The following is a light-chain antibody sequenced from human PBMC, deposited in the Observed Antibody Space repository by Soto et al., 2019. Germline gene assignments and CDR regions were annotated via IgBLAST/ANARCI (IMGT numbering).Light chain of an antibody. V-gene: IGKV1D-8*02. J-gene: IGKJ1*01. Sequence: IWVAHSASLLSASTGDRVTISCRMSQGISSYLAWYQQKPGKAPELLIYAASSLQSGVPSRFSGSGSGTEFTLTIISLQPDDFATYYCQQYNTYSGTFGPGTKVDIK. CDR2: AAS. CDR1: QGISSY. CDR3: QQYNTYSGT.